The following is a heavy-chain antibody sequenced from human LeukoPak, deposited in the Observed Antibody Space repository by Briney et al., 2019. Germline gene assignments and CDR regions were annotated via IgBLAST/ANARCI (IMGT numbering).Heavy chain of an antibody. CDR2: FDPEHGET. V-gene: IGHV1-24*01. CDR1: GYTLTELS. Sequence: ASVKFSCKVSGYTLTELSMHWVRQAPGKGLEWMGGFDPEHGETIYAQKFQGRVTMTEDTSTDTAYMELSRLRSDDTAVYYCARGVWGYCSSTSCYTGGYMDVWGKGTTVTVSS. J-gene: IGHJ6*03. CDR3: ARGVWGYCSSTSCYTGGYMDV. D-gene: IGHD2-2*02.